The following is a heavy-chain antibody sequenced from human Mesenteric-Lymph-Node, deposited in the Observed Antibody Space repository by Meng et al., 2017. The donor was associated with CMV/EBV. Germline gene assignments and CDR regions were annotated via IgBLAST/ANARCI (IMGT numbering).Heavy chain of an antibody. D-gene: IGHD3-10*01. CDR2: INPNSGGT. V-gene: IGHV1-2*06. J-gene: IGHJ6*04. CDR3: AREIPSILYGSGSYYNLSYYYYYGMDV. Sequence: RQAPGQGLEWMGRINPNSGGTNYAQKFQGRVTMTRDTSISTAYMELSRLRSDDTAVYYCAREIPSILYGSGSYYNLSYYYYYGMDVWGKG.